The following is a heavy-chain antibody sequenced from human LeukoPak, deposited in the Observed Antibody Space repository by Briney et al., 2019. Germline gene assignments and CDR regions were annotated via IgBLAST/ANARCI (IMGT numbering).Heavy chain of an antibody. Sequence: GGSLRLSSAASVFSFSTYWMSWVPQTPEKGLEFVANIDQGGSVRNYMDSLKGRCTISRDNAKKSLYLEINSLRADDTAVYYCARDPESSSFDLWGRGALVTVSS. V-gene: IGHV3-7*01. D-gene: IGHD6-13*01. CDR3: ARDPESSSFDL. CDR2: IDQGGSVR. J-gene: IGHJ4*02. CDR1: VFSFSTYW.